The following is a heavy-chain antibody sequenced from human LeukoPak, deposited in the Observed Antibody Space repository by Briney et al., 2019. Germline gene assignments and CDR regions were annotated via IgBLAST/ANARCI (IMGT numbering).Heavy chain of an antibody. D-gene: IGHD1-1*01. CDR1: GYTFTSYD. Sequence: ASVKVSCKASGYTFTSYDINWVRQATGQGLEWMGWMNPNSGNTGYAQKFQGRVTITRNTSISTVYMELRSLRSDDTAVYYCARDGNNSWNDENWFDPWGQGTLVTVSS. J-gene: IGHJ5*02. CDR3: ARDGNNSWNDENWFDP. V-gene: IGHV1-8*03. CDR2: MNPNSGNT.